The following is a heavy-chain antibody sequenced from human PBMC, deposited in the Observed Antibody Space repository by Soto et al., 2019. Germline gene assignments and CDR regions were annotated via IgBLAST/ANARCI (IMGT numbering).Heavy chain of an antibody. Sequence: CESLKFSWTVSGYSFNNYWIGWVRQMPGKGLEWMGSIYPYDSDTRYSPSFQGQVTISRDDSKSIAYLQMNSLKTEDTAVYYCTREDSSGYGDFDYWRQGTLVTVSS. V-gene: IGHV5-51*01. CDR1: GYSFNNYW. CDR2: IYPYDSDT. CDR3: TREDSSGYGDFDY. D-gene: IGHD3-22*01. J-gene: IGHJ4*02.